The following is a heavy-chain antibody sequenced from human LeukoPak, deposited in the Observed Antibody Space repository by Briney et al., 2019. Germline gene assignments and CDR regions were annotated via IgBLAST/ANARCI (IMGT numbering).Heavy chain of an antibody. J-gene: IGHJ4*02. CDR2: ISSGATTI. D-gene: IGHD4/OR15-4a*01. CDR3: ARELPYGGHRNWGPPDY. V-gene: IGHV3-11*01. CDR1: GFTFSDHY. Sequence: GGSLRLSCAASGFTFSDHYMTWIRQAPGKGLEWVSYISSGATTIYYADSVKGRFTISRDNAKNSLYLQMNSLRVEDTAVYYCARELPYGGHRNWGPPDYWGQGTLVTVSS.